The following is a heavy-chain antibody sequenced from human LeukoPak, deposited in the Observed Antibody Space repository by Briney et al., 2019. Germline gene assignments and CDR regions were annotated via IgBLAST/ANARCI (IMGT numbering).Heavy chain of an antibody. CDR1: GYTFSTYA. V-gene: IGHV7-4-1*02. J-gene: IGHJ5*02. D-gene: IGHD2-15*01. CDR3: ARDRFPGGQAVWLDP. CDR2: INTNTANP. Sequence: GASVKVSCKASGYTFSTYAINWVRQAPGQGLEWLGWINTNTANPTYAQGFTGRFVLSLDTSVSTAYLQISSLKTEDTAVYHCARDRFPGGQAVWLDPWGQGTLVTVSS.